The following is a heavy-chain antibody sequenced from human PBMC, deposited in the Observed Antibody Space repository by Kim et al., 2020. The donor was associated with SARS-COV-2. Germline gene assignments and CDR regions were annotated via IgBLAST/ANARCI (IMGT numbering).Heavy chain of an antibody. D-gene: IGHD4-17*01. V-gene: IGHV4-59*01. CDR3: ARDRYGQT. J-gene: IGHJ5*02. CDR2: RGTT. Sequence: RGTTNDNPPLKSRVTRSVDTAKNQFSLKLSYVTAADTAVYYCARDRYGQTWGQGTLVTVSS.